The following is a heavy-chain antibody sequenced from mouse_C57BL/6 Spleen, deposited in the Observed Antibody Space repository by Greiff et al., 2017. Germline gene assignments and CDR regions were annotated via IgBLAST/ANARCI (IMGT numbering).Heavy chain of an antibody. D-gene: IGHD1-1*01. CDR3: ARDYCYGSTSWFAY. Sequence: QVQLQQSGAELVKPGASVKLSCKASGYTFTSYWMNWVKPRPGRGLEWIGRIDPNSGGTKYNEKVKSKATMTVDKPSSTAYRQLSSLTSEDSAVYYCARDYCYGSTSWFAYWGQGTLGTVSA. CDR1: GYTFTSYW. CDR2: IDPNSGGT. J-gene: IGHJ3*01. V-gene: IGHV1-72*01.